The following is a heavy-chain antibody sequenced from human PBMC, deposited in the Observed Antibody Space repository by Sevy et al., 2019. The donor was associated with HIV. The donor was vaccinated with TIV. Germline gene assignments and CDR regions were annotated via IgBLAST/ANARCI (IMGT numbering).Heavy chain of an antibody. Sequence: GGSLRLSCAASGFTFSSYWMTWVRQAPGKGLEWVANIKQDMSEKYYADSVKGRFTISRDNARNSLYLQMESLRAEDTAVYYCARDGGCSSTSCLLYFDSWGQGALVTVSS. D-gene: IGHD2-2*01. J-gene: IGHJ4*02. CDR2: IKQDMSEK. CDR3: ARDGGCSSTSCLLYFDS. CDR1: GFTFSSYW. V-gene: IGHV3-7*01.